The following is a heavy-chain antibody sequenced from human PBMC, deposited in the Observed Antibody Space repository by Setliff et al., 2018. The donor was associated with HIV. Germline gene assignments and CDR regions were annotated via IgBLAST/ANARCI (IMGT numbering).Heavy chain of an antibody. J-gene: IGHJ3*02. V-gene: IGHV1-2*04. CDR2: INPNSGGT. D-gene: IGHD3-22*01. Sequence: ASVKVSCKASGYTFTGYYMHWVRQAPGQGLEWMGWINPNSGGTNYAQKFQGWVTMTRDTSISIAYMELSRLRSDDTAVYYCARDRSHYYDSSGYYPDAFDIWGQGTMGT. CDR3: ARDRSHYYDSSGYYPDAFDI. CDR1: GYTFTGYY.